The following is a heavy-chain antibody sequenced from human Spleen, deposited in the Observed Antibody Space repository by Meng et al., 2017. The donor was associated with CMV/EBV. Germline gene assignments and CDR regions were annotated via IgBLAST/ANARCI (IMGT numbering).Heavy chain of an antibody. Sequence: GGSLRLSCADSGFTFNNYWMNWVRQAPGKGLEWVATIKQDESEKYYVDSVKGRFTISRDNAKNSLYLQMNSLRADDTAVYYCAREGGDSSGPDPRLYYYGMDVWGQGTTVTVSS. J-gene: IGHJ6*02. CDR2: IKQDESEK. V-gene: IGHV3-7*01. D-gene: IGHD3-22*01. CDR3: AREGGDSSGPDPRLYYYGMDV. CDR1: GFTFNNYW.